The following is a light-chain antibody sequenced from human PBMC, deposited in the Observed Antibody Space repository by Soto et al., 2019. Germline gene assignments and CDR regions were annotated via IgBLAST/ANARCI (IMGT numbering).Light chain of an antibody. CDR1: SSEVGGYNY. CDR3: SSYTRSSTYV. V-gene: IGLV2-14*01. Sequence: SVLTQPASVSGSPGQSITISCTGTSSEVGGYNYVSWYRQHPGRAPKLMIYDVSNRPSGVSNRFSGSKSGNTASLTISGLQAEDEADYYCSSYTRSSTYVFGTGTKVTVL. J-gene: IGLJ1*01. CDR2: DVS.